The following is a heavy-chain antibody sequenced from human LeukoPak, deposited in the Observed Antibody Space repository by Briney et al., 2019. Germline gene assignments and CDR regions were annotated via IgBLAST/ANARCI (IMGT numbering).Heavy chain of an antibody. CDR1: GGSISSYY. CDR2: IYTSGST. CDR3: ARQAAAGPPFDY. D-gene: IGHD6-13*01. J-gene: IGHJ4*02. V-gene: IGHV4-4*07. Sequence: SETLSLTCTVSGGSISSYYWSWIRQPPGKGLEWIGRIYTSGSTNYNPSLKSRVTMSVDTSKNQFSLKLSSVTAADTAVYYCARQAAAGPPFDYWGQGTLVTVSS.